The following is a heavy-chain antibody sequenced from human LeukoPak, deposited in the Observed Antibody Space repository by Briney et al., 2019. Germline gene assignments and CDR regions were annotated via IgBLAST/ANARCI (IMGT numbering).Heavy chain of an antibody. J-gene: IGHJ4*02. CDR2: ISASGGTT. D-gene: IGHD1-14*01. V-gene: IGHV3-23*01. CDR3: ARDPDRSGFDY. Sequence: GGSLRLSCAASGFTFSGYAMSWVRQAPGKEFEWVSFISASGGTTDYADSVQGRFTISRDNSRNTLFLQMDSLRVEDTGLYYCARDPDRSGFDYWGQGTLVTVSS. CDR1: GFTFSGYA.